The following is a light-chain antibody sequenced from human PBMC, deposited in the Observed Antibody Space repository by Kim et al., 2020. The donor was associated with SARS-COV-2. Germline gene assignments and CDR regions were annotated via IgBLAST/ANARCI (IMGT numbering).Light chain of an antibody. V-gene: IGLV3-1*01. J-gene: IGLJ2*01. CDR1: KLGDRY. CDR2: EDD. CDR3: QAWDTATHVV. Sequence: VSPGQTASITCSGDKLGDRYACWYQQRPGQSPVLVIYEDDKRPSGIPERFSGSNSGNTATLTISRTQAMDEADYYCQAWDTATHVVFGGGTQLTVL.